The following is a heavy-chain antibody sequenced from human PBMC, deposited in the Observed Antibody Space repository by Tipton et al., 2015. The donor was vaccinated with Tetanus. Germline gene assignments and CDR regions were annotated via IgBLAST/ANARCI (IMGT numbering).Heavy chain of an antibody. J-gene: IGHJ3*01. D-gene: IGHD3-16*01. Sequence: GLVKLSETLSLTCAVSGGSLSDYYWSWIRQSPGKGLEWIGEINEGGSTNYNPSLESRVSISVDTSKHRFSLKVNSVIAADTATYYCARWIGVIPVTGNDAFDVWGPGAMVTVSS. CDR1: GGSLSDYY. V-gene: IGHV4-34*01. CDR3: ARWIGVIPVTGNDAFDV. CDR2: INEGGST.